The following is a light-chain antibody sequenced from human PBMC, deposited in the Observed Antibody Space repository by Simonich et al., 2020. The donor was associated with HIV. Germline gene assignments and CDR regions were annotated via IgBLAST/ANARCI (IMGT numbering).Light chain of an antibody. CDR2: ASS. J-gene: IGKJ1*01. V-gene: IGKV1-NL1*01. CDR3: QQANTFPRT. Sequence: DILMTQSPSSLPASVGDRVTITCRASQGVSNSLAWYQQKPGKAPKLLLSASSRLESGVASRFSGSGSGTDFTLTISRLQSEDFATYYCQQANTFPRTFGQGTKVEIK. CDR1: QGVSNS.